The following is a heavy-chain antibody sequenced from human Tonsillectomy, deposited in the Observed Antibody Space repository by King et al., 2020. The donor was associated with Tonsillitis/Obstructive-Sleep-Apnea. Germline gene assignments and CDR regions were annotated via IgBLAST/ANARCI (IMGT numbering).Heavy chain of an antibody. Sequence: PLQESGPGLVKPSQTLSLTCTVSGGSISSGGYYWSWIRQHPGKGLEWIGYIYYSGSTYYNPSLKSRVTISVDTSKNQFSLKLSSVTAADTAVYYCARDWAYDYGGNFANDAFDIWGQGTMVTVSS. V-gene: IGHV4-31*03. CDR1: GGSISSGGYY. CDR2: IYYSGST. CDR3: ARDWAYDYGGNFANDAFDI. J-gene: IGHJ3*02. D-gene: IGHD4-23*01.